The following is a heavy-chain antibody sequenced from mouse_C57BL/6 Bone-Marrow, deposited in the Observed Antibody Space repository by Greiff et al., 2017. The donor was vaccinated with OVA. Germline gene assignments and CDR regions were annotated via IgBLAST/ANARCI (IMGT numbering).Heavy chain of an antibody. CDR2: ISSGGSYT. CDR3: ARRHITTVVEDYAMDY. D-gene: IGHD1-1*01. V-gene: IGHV5-6*02. Sequence: DVKLVESGGDLVKPGGSLKLSCAASGFTFSSYGMSWVRQTPDKRLEWVATISSGGSYTYYPDSVKGRFTISRDNAKNTLYLQMSSLKSEDTAMYYCARRHITTVVEDYAMDYWGQGTSVTVSS. CDR1: GFTFSSYG. J-gene: IGHJ4*01.